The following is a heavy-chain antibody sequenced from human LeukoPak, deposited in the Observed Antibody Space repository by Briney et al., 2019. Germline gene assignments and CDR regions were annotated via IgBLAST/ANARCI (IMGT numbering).Heavy chain of an antibody. D-gene: IGHD4-23*01. CDR2: TYYRSKWYN. V-gene: IGHV6-1*01. CDR3: ARSGGHDAFDI. J-gene: IGHJ3*02. Sequence: SQTLSLTCAISGDSVSSYSAAWSWIRQSPSRGLECLGRTYYRSKWYNDYAVSVKSRITINPDTSKNQFSLQLTSVTPEDTAVYYCARSGGHDAFDIWGQGTMVTVSS. CDR1: GDSVSSYSAA.